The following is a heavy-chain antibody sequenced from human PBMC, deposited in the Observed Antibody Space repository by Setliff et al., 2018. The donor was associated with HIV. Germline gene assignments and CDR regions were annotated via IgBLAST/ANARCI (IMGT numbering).Heavy chain of an antibody. J-gene: IGHJ5*02. CDR1: GFSFSDYY. V-gene: IGHV3-23*01. D-gene: IGHD3-10*01. CDR2: ISVSGGNT. CDR3: AISGSPDRRPT. Sequence: PGGSLRLSCVGSGFSFSDYYMDWVRQAPGKGLEWVSGISVSGGNTYYPDSVKGRFTISRDNSKNTLYLQMSSLKASDTAIYYCAISGSPDRRPTWGQGTLVTVSS.